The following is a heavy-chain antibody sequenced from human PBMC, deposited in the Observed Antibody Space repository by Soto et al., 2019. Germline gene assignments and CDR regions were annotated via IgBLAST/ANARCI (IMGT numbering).Heavy chain of an antibody. CDR2: IYYSGST. Sequence: TSETLSLTCTVSGGSISSYYWSWIRQPPGKGLEWIGYIYYSGSTNYNPSLKSRVTISVDTSKNQFSLKLSSVTAADTAVYYCARGLVATIRGVNFFDYWGQGTLVTVSS. V-gene: IGHV4-59*01. CDR1: GGSISSYY. CDR3: ARGLVATIRGVNFFDY. J-gene: IGHJ4*02. D-gene: IGHD5-12*01.